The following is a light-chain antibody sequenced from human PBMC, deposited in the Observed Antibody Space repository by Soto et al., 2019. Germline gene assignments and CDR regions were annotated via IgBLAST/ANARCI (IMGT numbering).Light chain of an antibody. CDR2: ENN. CDR1: SSNIGNNY. V-gene: IGLV1-51*02. J-gene: IGLJ1*01. Sequence: QSVLTQPPSVSAAPGQQVTISCSGSSSNIGNNYVSWFQHLPGATPKLLIYENNRRPTGIPDRFSGSKSATSATLSITGLQTGDEADYYCGTWDHSVSGYVFGTGTKVTVL. CDR3: GTWDHSVSGYV.